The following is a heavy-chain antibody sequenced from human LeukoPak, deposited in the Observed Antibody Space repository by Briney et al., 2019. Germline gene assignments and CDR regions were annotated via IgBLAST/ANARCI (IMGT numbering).Heavy chain of an antibody. J-gene: IGHJ4*02. Sequence: GGSLRLSCAASGFTFSSAWMTWVRQAPGKGLEWVGHIKNKTKGETTEYAAPVKGRFIISRDDSKNTLYLQMNSPRTEDTAVYYCARGFCSSISCYQGPFDFWGQGTLVTVSS. V-gene: IGHV3-15*01. CDR2: IKNKTKGETT. CDR3: ARGFCSSISCYQGPFDF. D-gene: IGHD2-2*01. CDR1: GFTFSSAW.